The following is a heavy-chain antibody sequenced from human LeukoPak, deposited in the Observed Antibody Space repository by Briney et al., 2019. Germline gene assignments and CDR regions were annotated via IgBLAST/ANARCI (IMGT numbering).Heavy chain of an antibody. J-gene: IGHJ4*02. D-gene: IGHD3-3*01. CDR1: GGSISSYY. CDR2: IYHSGST. CDR3: ARGTTIFGVAGGYFDY. Sequence: SETLSLTCTVSGGSISSYYWSWIRQPPGKGLEWIGYIYHSGSTYYNPSLKSRVTISVDRSKNQFSLKLSSVTAADTAVYYCARGTTIFGVAGGYFDYWGQGTLVTVSS. V-gene: IGHV4-59*12.